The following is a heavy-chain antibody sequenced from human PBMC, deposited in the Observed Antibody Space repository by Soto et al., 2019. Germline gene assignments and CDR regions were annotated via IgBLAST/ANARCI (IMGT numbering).Heavy chain of an antibody. CDR1: GGSISSYY. V-gene: IGHV4-59*08. CDR2: IYFSGTT. J-gene: IGHJ4*02. D-gene: IGHD4-17*01. CDR3: ARHSYGEFDVYYFEY. Sequence: SETLSLTCTVSGGSISSYYWSWIRQPPGKGLEWIGYIYFSGTTNYNPSLRSRVTISVDTSKNQFSLKLSSVTAADTAVYYCARHSYGEFDVYYFEYWGQGTLVTVSS.